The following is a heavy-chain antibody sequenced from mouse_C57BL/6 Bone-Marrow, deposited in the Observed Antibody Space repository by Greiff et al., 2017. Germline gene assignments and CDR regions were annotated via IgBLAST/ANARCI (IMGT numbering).Heavy chain of an antibody. Sequence: VQLQQSGPELVKPGASVKISCKASGYTFTDYYMNWVKQSHGKSLEWIGDINPNNGGTSYNQKFKGKATLTVDKSSSTAYMELRSLTSEDSAVYYCARLLRLRFDYWGQGTTLTVSS. V-gene: IGHV1-26*01. CDR1: GYTFTDYY. CDR2: INPNNGGT. CDR3: ARLLRLRFDY. J-gene: IGHJ2*01. D-gene: IGHD1-2*01.